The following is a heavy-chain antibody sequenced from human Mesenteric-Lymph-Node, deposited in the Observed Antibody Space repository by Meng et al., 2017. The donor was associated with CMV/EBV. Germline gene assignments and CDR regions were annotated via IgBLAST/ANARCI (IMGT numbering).Heavy chain of an antibody. J-gene: IGHJ4*02. D-gene: IGHD3-3*01. CDR2: IHPNSGGT. CDR1: GYAFTAYY. Sequence: ASVKVSCKASGYAFTAYYMHWVRQAPGQGLEWMGWIHPNSGGTNYAQKFQGRVTMTRATSISTAYMELSRLRSDDTAVYYCARDPRPTIFGVVIIHFDYWGQGTLVTVSS. CDR3: ARDPRPTIFGVVIIHFDY. V-gene: IGHV1-2*02.